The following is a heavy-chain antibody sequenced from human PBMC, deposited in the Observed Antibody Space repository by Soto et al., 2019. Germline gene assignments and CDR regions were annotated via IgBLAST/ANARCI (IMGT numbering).Heavy chain of an antibody. V-gene: IGHV3-33*08. Sequence: HPGGSLRLSCAASGFSFSGYGMHWVRQAPGKGLEWVAVIWYDGSNKYYADSVKGRFTISRDNSKNALYLQMNSLRAEDTAVYYCARGEEYSYGHWGQGTLVTVSS. D-gene: IGHD5-18*01. J-gene: IGHJ4*02. CDR1: GFSFSGYG. CDR2: IWYDGSNK. CDR3: ARGEEYSYGH.